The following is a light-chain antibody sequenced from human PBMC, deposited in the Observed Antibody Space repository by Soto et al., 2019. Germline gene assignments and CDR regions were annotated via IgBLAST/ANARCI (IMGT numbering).Light chain of an antibody. CDR3: QQYGSSSVT. CDR1: QSVSSSY. J-gene: IGKJ2*01. V-gene: IGKV3-20*01. Sequence: EIVLTQSPGTLSLSPGERATLSCRASQSVSSSYLAWYQQKPGQAPRHLIYGASSRATGIPDRFSGSGSGSDFTLNISRLEPEDFAVYYCQQYGSSSVTFGQGTKLEIK. CDR2: GAS.